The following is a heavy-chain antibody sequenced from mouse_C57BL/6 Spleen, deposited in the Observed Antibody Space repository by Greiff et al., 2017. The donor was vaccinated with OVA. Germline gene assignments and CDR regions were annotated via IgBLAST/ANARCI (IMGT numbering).Heavy chain of an antibody. CDR2: IDPSDSYP. Sequence: QVQLQQPGAELVKPGASVKLSCKASGYTFTSYWMQWVKQRPGQGLEWIGEIDPSDSYPNYNQKFKGKATLTVDTSSSTAYMQLSSLTSEDSAVYYCARLIYYDYDGNFDYWGQGTTLTVSS. J-gene: IGHJ2*01. CDR1: GYTFTSYW. V-gene: IGHV1-50*01. D-gene: IGHD2-4*01. CDR3: ARLIYYDYDGNFDY.